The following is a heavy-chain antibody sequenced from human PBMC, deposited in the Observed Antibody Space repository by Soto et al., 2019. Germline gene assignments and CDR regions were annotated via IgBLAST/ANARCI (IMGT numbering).Heavy chain of an antibody. CDR2: IIPISGTA. CDR3: ARDYYDSSGRRHYFDS. Sequence: QVQLMQSGAEVKKPGSSVKVSCKASGGTFSTNAISWVRQAPGQGLEWMGAIIPISGTAHYVQKFQGRVTITAHESTTTAYMELSSLRSDDTAVYYCARDYYDSSGRRHYFDSWGQGTLVTVSS. CDR1: GGTFSTNA. D-gene: IGHD3-22*01. V-gene: IGHV1-69*01. J-gene: IGHJ4*02.